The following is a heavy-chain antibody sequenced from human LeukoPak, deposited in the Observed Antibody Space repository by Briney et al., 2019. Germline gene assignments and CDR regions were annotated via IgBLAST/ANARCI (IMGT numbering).Heavy chain of an antibody. Sequence: GASVKVSCKASGYTFTGYYMHWVRQAPGQGLEWMGRINPNSGGTNYAQKFQGRVTMTRDTSISTAYMELSRLRSDDTAVYYCARAPQITMVRGVIIPFDYWGQGTLVTVSS. J-gene: IGHJ4*02. CDR3: ARAPQITMVRGVIIPFDY. V-gene: IGHV1-2*06. CDR2: INPNSGGT. D-gene: IGHD3-10*01. CDR1: GYTFTGYY.